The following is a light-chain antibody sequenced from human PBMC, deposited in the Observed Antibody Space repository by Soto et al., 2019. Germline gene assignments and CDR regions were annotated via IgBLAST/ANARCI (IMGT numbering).Light chain of an antibody. V-gene: IGLV2-14*03. CDR2: QVS. CDR3: SSFTSTHTYV. J-gene: IGLJ1*01. Sequence: QSALTQPASVSGSPGQSMTISCTGSSSDVGGYHYVSWYQQHPGKAPKLIIYQVSHRPSGVSDRLSGSKSGNTASLTISGLQGEDEATYYCSSFTSTHTYVFGTGTKVTVL. CDR1: SSDVGGYHY.